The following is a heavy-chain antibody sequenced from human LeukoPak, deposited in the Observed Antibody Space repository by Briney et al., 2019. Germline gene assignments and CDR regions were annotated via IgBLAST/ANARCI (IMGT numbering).Heavy chain of an antibody. CDR3: ARLGRSGGKYYFDY. V-gene: IGHV4-39*01. CDR2: IYYSGST. Sequence: TSETLSLTCTVSGGSISSSSYYWGWIRQPPGKGLEWIGNIYYSGSTYYNPSLKSRVTISVDTSKNQFSLKLSSVTAADTAVYYCARLGRSGGKYYFDYWGQGTLVTVSS. D-gene: IGHD3-10*01. CDR1: GGSISSSSYY. J-gene: IGHJ4*02.